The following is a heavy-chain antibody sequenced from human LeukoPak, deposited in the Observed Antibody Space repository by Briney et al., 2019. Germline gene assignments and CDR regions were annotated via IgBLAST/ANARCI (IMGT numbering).Heavy chain of an antibody. J-gene: IGHJ1*01. D-gene: IGHD6-13*01. V-gene: IGHV4-61*02. CDR2: IYTTGST. Sequence: PSETLSLTCTVSGGSFSSGSYYWSWIRQRAGKGLEWIGRIYTTGSTNYNPSLKSRVTISVDSSKNQFSLKLSSVTDADAAVYYCSRLEQQLASSGYFQHWGQGTLVTVSS. CDR3: SRLEQQLASSGYFQH. CDR1: GGSFSSGSYY.